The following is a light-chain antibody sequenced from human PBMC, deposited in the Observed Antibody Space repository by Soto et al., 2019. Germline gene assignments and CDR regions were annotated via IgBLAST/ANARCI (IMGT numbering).Light chain of an antibody. V-gene: IGLV2-14*01. CDR2: KVS. J-gene: IGLJ1*01. Sequence: QSVLTQPASVSGSPGQSITISCTGTISDVGAYNYVSWYQHHPGSAPKLVIYKVSNRPSGVSNRFSGSKSGNSASLTISGLQDEEEADYSCGSYTTRNTYVFGTGTKVTV. CDR1: ISDVGAYNY. CDR3: GSYTTRNTYV.